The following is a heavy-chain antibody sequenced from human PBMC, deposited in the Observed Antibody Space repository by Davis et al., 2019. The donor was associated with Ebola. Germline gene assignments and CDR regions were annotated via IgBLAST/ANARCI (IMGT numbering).Heavy chain of an antibody. D-gene: IGHD5-24*01. J-gene: IGHJ4*02. CDR3: VKGRAGWLRLFDD. V-gene: IGHV3-23*01. Sequence: GESLKISCAASGFTFSSYNMNWVRQAPGKGLEWVSGISSSGGSTYYADSVKGRYTISRDNTKNSLYLQMNNVRPEDTALYYCVKGRAGWLRLFDDWGQGTQVTVSS. CDR1: GFTFSSYN. CDR2: ISSSGGST.